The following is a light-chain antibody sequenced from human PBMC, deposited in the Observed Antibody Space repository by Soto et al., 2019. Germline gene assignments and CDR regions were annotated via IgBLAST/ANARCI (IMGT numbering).Light chain of an antibody. J-gene: IGLJ1*01. V-gene: IGLV2-14*01. CDR1: SGDVGAYNF. Sequence: QSVLTQPASVSGSPGQSITISCAGTSGDVGAYNFVSWYQQHPGKAPKLMLYDVSKRPSGVSERFSASKSGNTASLTISGLQAEDEADYYCSSYTSSRTLYVFGTRTKLTVL. CDR3: SSYTSSRTLYV. CDR2: DVS.